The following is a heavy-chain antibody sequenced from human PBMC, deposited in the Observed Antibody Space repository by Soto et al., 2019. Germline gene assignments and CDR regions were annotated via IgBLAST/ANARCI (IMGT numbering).Heavy chain of an antibody. J-gene: IGHJ6*02. CDR2: ISSNSGNI. CDR3: ARGGFGDYVNNYYGMDV. V-gene: IGHV3-21*01. CDR1: GFTFSKYS. Sequence: GGSLRLSCAASGFTFSKYSMNWVRQAPGKGLEWVSFISSNSGNIHYADSVKGRFIISRDNTENSLFLQMNSLRAEDTAVYYCARGGFGDYVNNYYGMDVWGQGTTVTVSS. D-gene: IGHD4-17*01.